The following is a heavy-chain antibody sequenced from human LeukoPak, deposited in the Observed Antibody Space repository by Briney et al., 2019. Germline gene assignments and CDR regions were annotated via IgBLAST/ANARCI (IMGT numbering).Heavy chain of an antibody. Sequence: PGRGLSLSRAASLLTLSSYAMHWVRPAPGKGVAGVAVISYDGSNKYYADSVKGRFTISRDNSKNTLYLQMSSLRAEDTAVYNCARHASYGDFDYWGQGTLVTVSS. CDR3: ARHASYGDFDY. J-gene: IGHJ4*02. V-gene: IGHV3-30*04. CDR2: ISYDGSNK. CDR1: LLTLSSYA. D-gene: IGHD4-17*01.